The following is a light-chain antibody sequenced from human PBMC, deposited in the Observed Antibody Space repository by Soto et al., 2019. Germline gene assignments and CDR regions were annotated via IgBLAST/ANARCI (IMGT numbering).Light chain of an antibody. CDR2: EVS. CDR3: SSYAGSNNYWV. CDR1: SSDVGGYNY. V-gene: IGLV2-8*01. Sequence: QSALTQPPSASGSPGQSVTISCTGTSSDVGGYNYVSWYQQHPGKAPKLMIYEVSKQPSGVPDRFSGSKSGNTASLTVSGLQAEDEADYYCSSYAGSNNYWVFGGGTKLTVL. J-gene: IGLJ3*02.